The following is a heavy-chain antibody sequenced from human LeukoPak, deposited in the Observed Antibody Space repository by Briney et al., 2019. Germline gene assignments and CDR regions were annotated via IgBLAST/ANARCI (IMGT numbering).Heavy chain of an antibody. J-gene: IGHJ6*02. CDR1: GFTFNIYA. CDR2: ISNSGGST. Sequence: GGSLRLSCAASGFTFNIYAMIWVRQAPGKGLEWVSGISNSGGSTFSAESVKGRFTISRDNSKNTVYLQMHSLRAEDTAVYYCAKGSRAGSYPDYYYYGMDVWGQGTTVTVSS. CDR3: AKGSRAGSYPDYYYYGMDV. D-gene: IGHD1-26*01. V-gene: IGHV3-23*01.